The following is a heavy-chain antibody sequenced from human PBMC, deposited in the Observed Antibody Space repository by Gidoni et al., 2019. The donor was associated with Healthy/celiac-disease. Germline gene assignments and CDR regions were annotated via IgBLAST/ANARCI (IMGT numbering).Heavy chain of an antibody. D-gene: IGHD3-16*01. J-gene: IGHJ6*02. Sequence: QLVQSGAEVQKPGASVKGSWKASGSTFTRYGISWGRQAPGKGLEWMGWISAYNGNTNYAQKLKGIVTMTTDTSTSTAYMELRSLRSDDTAVYYCAREGEPYGMDVWGQGTTVTVSS. CDR2: ISAYNGNT. CDR1: GSTFTRYG. CDR3: AREGEPYGMDV. V-gene: IGHV1-18*01.